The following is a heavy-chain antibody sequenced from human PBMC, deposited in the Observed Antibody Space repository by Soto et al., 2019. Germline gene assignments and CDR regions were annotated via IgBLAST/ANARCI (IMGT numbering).Heavy chain of an antibody. V-gene: IGHV2-5*02. J-gene: IGHJ4*02. CDR2: IYWDDDQ. CDR1: GFSLSTNGVG. Sequence: QITLKESGPTLVKPTQTLTLTCTFSGFSLSTNGVGVGWIRQPPGKALEGLALIYWDDDQRYRPSLKTRLTITEDTSKNLVVLTMTTMDPVDTATDYSAPYPAILRYFGRWGQGTRVTVSS. D-gene: IGHD3-9*01. CDR3: APYPAILRYFGR.